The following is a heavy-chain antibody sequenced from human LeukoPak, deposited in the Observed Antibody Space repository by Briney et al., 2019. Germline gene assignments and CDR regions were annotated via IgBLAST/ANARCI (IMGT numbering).Heavy chain of an antibody. CDR2: ISGSGGST. J-gene: IGHJ4*02. V-gene: IGHV3-23*01. Sequence: GGSLRLSCAASGFTFSSYAMTWVRQAPGKGLEWVSSISGSGGSTYYADSVKGRFTISRDNSKNTLYLQMNSLRAEDTAVYYCAKRQWLVPFDYWGQGTLVTVSS. CDR3: AKRQWLVPFDY. CDR1: GFTFSSYA. D-gene: IGHD6-19*01.